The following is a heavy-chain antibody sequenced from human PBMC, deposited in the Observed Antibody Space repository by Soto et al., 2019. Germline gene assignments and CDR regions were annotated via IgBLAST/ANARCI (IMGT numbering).Heavy chain of an antibody. J-gene: IGHJ4*02. CDR3: AEYNWKGGSWHFDY. CDR1: GGSISSGGYY. V-gene: IGHV4-31*03. CDR2: IYYSGST. Sequence: QVQLQESGPGLVKPSQTLSLTCTVSGGSISSGGYYWSWIRQHPGKGLEWIGYIYYSGSTYYNPSLKIRVTTSVDTSKNQFSLKLSSVTAADTAVYYCAEYNWKGGSWHFDYWGQGTLVTVSS. D-gene: IGHD1-1*01.